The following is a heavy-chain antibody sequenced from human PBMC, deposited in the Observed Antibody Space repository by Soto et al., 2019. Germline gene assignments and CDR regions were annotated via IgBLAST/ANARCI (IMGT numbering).Heavy chain of an antibody. D-gene: IGHD1-1*01. CDR2: ISYDGSNK. Sequence: PGGSLRLSCAASGFTFSSYGMHWVRQAPGKGPEWVAVISYDGSNKYYADSVKGRFTISRDNSKNTLYLQMNSLRAEDTAVYYCAKDGITKVSPTEGYYYRMYVWGQGTTVPVSS. CDR3: AKDGITKVSPTEGYYYRMYV. J-gene: IGHJ6*02. V-gene: IGHV3-30*18. CDR1: GFTFSSYG.